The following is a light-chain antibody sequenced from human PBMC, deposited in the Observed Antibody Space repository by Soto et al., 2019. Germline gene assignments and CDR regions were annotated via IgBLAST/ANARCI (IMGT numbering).Light chain of an antibody. Sequence: EVVLTQSPATLSLSPGERATLSCRASQSVNNYLAWYQQKPGQPPRLLIYDASNRATGIPARFSGGGSGTDFTLTISSLEPEDFAIYYCQQRGNWPPFTFGQGTRLDIK. CDR1: QSVNNY. CDR3: QQRGNWPPFT. J-gene: IGKJ5*01. CDR2: DAS. V-gene: IGKV3-11*01.